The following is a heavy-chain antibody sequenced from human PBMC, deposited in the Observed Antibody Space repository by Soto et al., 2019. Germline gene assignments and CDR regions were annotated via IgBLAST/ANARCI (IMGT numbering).Heavy chain of an antibody. Sequence: GGSLRLSCAASGFIFSSFAMSWVRQAPGRGLEWVSTISNNGGSTYSADSGKGRFTISRDNSKNTLYLQMNRLRAEDTAVYYCAKDPDISGWYQTDLDYWGQGTLVTVSS. CDR2: ISNNGGST. J-gene: IGHJ4*02. D-gene: IGHD6-19*01. V-gene: IGHV3-23*01. CDR1: GFIFSSFA. CDR3: AKDPDISGWYQTDLDY.